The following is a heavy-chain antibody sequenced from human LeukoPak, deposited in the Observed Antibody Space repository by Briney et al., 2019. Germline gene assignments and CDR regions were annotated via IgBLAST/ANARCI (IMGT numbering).Heavy chain of an antibody. D-gene: IGHD2-2*01. CDR2: LCSRSSTI. Sequence: PGGSLRLSCAASGFTFSSYSIHWVRQAPGKGLEWVSYLCSRSSTIDYAHSVKGRLTISTDNAKNSLYLQMNSLRAEDTAVDYCSKGRLTSSTFDYWGQGTLVTVSS. CDR1: GFTFSSYS. V-gene: IGHV3-48*01. CDR3: SKGRLTSSTFDY. J-gene: IGHJ4*02.